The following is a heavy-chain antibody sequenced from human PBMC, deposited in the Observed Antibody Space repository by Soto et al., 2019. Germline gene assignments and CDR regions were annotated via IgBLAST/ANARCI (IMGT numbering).Heavy chain of an antibody. CDR2: ISSSGSTI. CDR1: GFTFSDYY. D-gene: IGHD6-6*01. CDR3: ARGRDSSSRPSYYYYGMDV. J-gene: IGHJ6*02. V-gene: IGHV3-11*01. Sequence: PGGSLRLSCAASGFTFSDYYMSWIRQAPGKGLEWVSYISSSGSTIYYADSVKGRFTISRDNAKNSLYLQMNSLRAEDTAVYYCARGRDSSSRPSYYYYGMDVWGQGTTVTVSS.